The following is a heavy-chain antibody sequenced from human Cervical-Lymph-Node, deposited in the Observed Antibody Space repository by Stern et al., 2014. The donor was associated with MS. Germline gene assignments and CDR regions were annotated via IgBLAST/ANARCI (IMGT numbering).Heavy chain of an antibody. V-gene: IGHV3-48*01. J-gene: IGHJ5*01. CDR3: ARDDWVELLDS. D-gene: IGHD1-7*01. CDR1: GFPLSIYN. CDR2: ISTISTI. Sequence: VQLVESGGGLVQPGGSLRLSCAASGFPLSIYNMNWVRQAPGKGLEWVSYISTISTIYYADSVKGRFTISRDNAKNSLYLQMNSLRAEDTAVYFCARDDWVELLDSWGQGTLVTVSS.